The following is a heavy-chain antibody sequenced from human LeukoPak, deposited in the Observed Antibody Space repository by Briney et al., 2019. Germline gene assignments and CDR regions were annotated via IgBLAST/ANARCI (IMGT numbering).Heavy chain of an antibody. V-gene: IGHV4-61*02. Sequence: PSETLSLTCTVSGGSISSGSYYWSWIRQPAGKGLEWIGRIYTSGSTNYNPSLKSRVTISVDTSKNQFSPKLSSVTAADTAVYYCASAAFDILTGYSTENFDYWGQGTLVTVSS. CDR2: IYTSGST. CDR1: GGSISSGSYY. CDR3: ASAAFDILTGYSTENFDY. D-gene: IGHD3-9*01. J-gene: IGHJ4*02.